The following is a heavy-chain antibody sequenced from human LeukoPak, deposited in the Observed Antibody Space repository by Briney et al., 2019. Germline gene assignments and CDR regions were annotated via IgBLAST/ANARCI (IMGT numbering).Heavy chain of an antibody. Sequence: GGSLRLSCAASGFTFSNYGMHWVRQAPGKGLEWVAVISYDGSNKYYADSVKGRFTISRDNAKNTLYLRMNSLRAEDTAIYYCARKPLSGGYGGTIDYWGQGTLVTVSS. CDR1: GFTFSNYG. CDR2: ISYDGSNK. J-gene: IGHJ4*02. V-gene: IGHV3-30*03. D-gene: IGHD5-12*01. CDR3: ARKPLSGGYGGTIDY.